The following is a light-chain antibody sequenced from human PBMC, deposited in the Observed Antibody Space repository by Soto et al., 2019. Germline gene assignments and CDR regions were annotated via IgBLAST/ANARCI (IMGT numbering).Light chain of an antibody. J-gene: IGKJ5*01. CDR2: GAS. Sequence: ESVLTQSPGRLCLSPGERATLSCRASQSVSSYLAWYQQKPGQAPRLLIYGASSRATGIPDRFSGSGSGTDFTLTIRRLEPADFAVYYCQPYGSSPPCPFGQG. CDR1: QSVSSY. V-gene: IGKV3-20*01. CDR3: QPYGSSPPCP.